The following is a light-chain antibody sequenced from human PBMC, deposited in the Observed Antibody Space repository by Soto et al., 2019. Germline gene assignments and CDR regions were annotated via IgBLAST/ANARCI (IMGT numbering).Light chain of an antibody. J-gene: IGKJ1*01. V-gene: IGKV1-39*01. CDR3: QQSHGT. CDR2: AAS. Sequence: DIRMTQSPSSLSASVGDRVTITCGASHSISSYLNWYQQKPGKAPKLLIYAASSLQSGVPSRFSGSGSGTDFTLTIRTLQPEDFATYYCQQSHGTFGQGTKGDI. CDR1: HSISSY.